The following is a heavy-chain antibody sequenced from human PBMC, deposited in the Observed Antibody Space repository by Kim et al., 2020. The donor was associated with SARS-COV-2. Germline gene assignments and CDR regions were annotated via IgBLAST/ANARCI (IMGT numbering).Heavy chain of an antibody. V-gene: IGHV4-39*01. J-gene: IGHJ4*02. CDR3: ARQSVGGYCSGGSCYGVFAY. CDR1: GGSISSSSYY. D-gene: IGHD2-15*01. Sequence: SETLSLTCTVSGGSISSSSYYWGWIRQPPGKGLEWIGSIYYSGSTYYNPSLKSRVTISVDTSKNQFSLKLSSVTAADTAVYYCARQSVGGYCSGGSCYGVFAYWGQGTLVTVSS. CDR2: IYYSGST.